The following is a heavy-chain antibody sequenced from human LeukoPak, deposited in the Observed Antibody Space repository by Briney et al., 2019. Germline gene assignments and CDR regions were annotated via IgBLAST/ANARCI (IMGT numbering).Heavy chain of an antibody. CDR1: GFTFSHYA. D-gene: IGHD2-21*01. V-gene: IGHV3-23*01. CDR2: VSGGGDSA. J-gene: IGHJ3*02. Sequence: GGSLRLSCAASGFTFSHYAMNWVRQAPGKGLEWVSGVSGGGDSAYYADSVKGRFTISRDDSKNTVFPQMNSLRGEDTATYYCAKDRENGNSIWDAFDIWGQGTMVTVSS. CDR3: AKDRENGNSIWDAFDI.